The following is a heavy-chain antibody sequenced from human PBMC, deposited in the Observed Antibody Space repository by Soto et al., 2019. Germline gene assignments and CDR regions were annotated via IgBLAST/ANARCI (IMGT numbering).Heavy chain of an antibody. D-gene: IGHD3-10*01. J-gene: IGHJ3*01. CDR3: ARGNALDV. V-gene: IGHV6-1*01. Sequence: SKTLSPTCDISGDSVSSDLTPWNWIRQSPSRGLEWLGRTYYRSKWFHDYAASVKSRITINPDTSKNQFSLELNSVTPEDTAVYDCARGNALDVWGQGT. CDR1: GDSVSSDLTP. CDR2: TYYRSKWFH.